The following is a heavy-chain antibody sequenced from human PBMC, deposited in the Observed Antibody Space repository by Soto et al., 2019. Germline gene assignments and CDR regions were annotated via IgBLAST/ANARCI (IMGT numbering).Heavy chain of an antibody. Sequence: ASGKVSCKVSGYTFPSHYMHWVRQAPGQGLEWMGVFDPKDSETIYAQKFQGRVTMTEDTSTDTAYMELSSLRSEDTAVYYCARHLSYGGNSFVVDYWGQGTLVTVSS. CDR2: FDPKDSET. D-gene: IGHD4-17*01. CDR3: ARHLSYGGNSFVVDY. V-gene: IGHV1-24*01. CDR1: GYTFPSHY. J-gene: IGHJ4*02.